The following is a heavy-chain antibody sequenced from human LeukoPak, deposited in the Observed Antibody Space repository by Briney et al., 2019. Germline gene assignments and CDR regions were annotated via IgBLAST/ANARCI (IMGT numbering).Heavy chain of an antibody. CDR1: GFTFSDYY. Sequence: GGSLRLSCAASGFTFSDYYMSWIRQAPGKGLEWVPYISSSSSYTNYADSVKGRFTISRDNAKNSLYLQMNSLRAEDTAVYYCARVSMVRGVIIDYRGQGTLVTVSS. V-gene: IGHV3-11*06. CDR2: ISSSSSYT. CDR3: ARVSMVRGVIIDY. J-gene: IGHJ4*02. D-gene: IGHD3-10*01.